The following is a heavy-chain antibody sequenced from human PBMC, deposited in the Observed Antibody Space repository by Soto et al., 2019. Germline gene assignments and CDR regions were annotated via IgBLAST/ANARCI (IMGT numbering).Heavy chain of an antibody. Sequence: GSLRLSCVASVFTFIDYAMPWVRQAPGKGLGWVSVISATGSTTYYADSVRGRFTISRDNSKNTLNLQMNDLRVEDTAVIYCAKGRKSTEKDIAVMLAAASSIQHWGQGTLVTVSS. CDR2: ISATGSTT. CDR1: VFTFIDYA. V-gene: IGHV3-23*01. CDR3: AKGRKSTEKDIAVMLAAASSIQH. D-gene: IGHD2-15*01. J-gene: IGHJ1*01.